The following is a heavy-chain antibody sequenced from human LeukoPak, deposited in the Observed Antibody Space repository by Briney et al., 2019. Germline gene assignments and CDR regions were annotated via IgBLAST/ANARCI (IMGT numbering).Heavy chain of an antibody. J-gene: IGHJ4*02. D-gene: IGHD3-22*01. Sequence: GGSLRFSCAASGFTFSSYAMSWVRQAPGRGLEWVSAISGGSTYYADSVKGRFTISRDNSKNTLYLQMNSLRAEDTAVYYCAKGSRWDYYDSSGYSYFDYWGQGTLVTVSS. CDR3: AKGSRWDYYDSSGYSYFDY. V-gene: IGHV3-23*01. CDR1: GFTFSSYA. CDR2: ISGGST.